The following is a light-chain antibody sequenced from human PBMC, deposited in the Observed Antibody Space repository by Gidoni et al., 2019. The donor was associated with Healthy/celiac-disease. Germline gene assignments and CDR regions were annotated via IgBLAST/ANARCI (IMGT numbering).Light chain of an antibody. Sequence: DIQMTQSTSSLSASVGDRVTITCRASNSISSYLNWYQQKPWKAPKLLIYAASSVQSGVPSRFSGSGSGTDFTLTISSLQAEDFATYYCQQSYSTPYTFGQGTKLEIK. CDR2: AAS. V-gene: IGKV1-39*01. CDR3: QQSYSTPYT. CDR1: NSISSY. J-gene: IGKJ2*01.